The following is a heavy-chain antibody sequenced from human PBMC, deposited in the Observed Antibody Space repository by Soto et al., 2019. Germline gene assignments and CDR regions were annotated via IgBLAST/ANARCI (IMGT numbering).Heavy chain of an antibody. J-gene: IGHJ4*02. D-gene: IGHD6-19*01. V-gene: IGHV3-48*03. CDR2: ISSSAETT. CDR1: GFTFRSYE. Sequence: EVQLVESGGGSIHPGGSLRLSCAASGFTFRSYEMNWVRQAPGKGLEWASYISSSAETTHYADSVKGRVTISRDNAKNSLYLHMNTLSAEDTAVYYCARVIGQWRRSDYWGQGTLVTVSS. CDR3: ARVIGQWRRSDY.